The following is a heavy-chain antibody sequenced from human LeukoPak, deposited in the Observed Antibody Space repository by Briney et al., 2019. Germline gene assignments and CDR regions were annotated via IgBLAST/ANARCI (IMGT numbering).Heavy chain of an antibody. J-gene: IGHJ4*02. CDR2: VHYSGDT. CDR1: GDSISSYH. V-gene: IGHV4-59*08. CDR3: ATYTRRCSAGTCYSIDY. D-gene: IGHD2-15*01. Sequence: SETLSLTCTVSGDSISSYHWTWIRQSPGGGLEWIGYVHYSGDTNYNPSLKSRVTISLDTSNNQFSLKLTSVTAADTAIYYCATYTRRCSAGTCYSIDYWGQGTLVTVSS.